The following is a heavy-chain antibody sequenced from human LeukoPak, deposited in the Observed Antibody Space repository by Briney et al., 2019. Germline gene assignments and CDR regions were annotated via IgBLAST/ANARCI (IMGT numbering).Heavy chain of an antibody. Sequence: GGSLRLSCAASGFTFSSYGMHWVRQAPGKGLEWVAVIWYDGSNKYYADSVKGRFTISRDNSKNTLYLQMNSLRAEDTAVYYCARGHYDILTGYYKGYYFDYWGQGTLVTVSS. CDR1: GFTFSSYG. V-gene: IGHV3-33*01. D-gene: IGHD3-9*01. CDR2: IWYDGSNK. CDR3: ARGHYDILTGYYKGYYFDY. J-gene: IGHJ4*02.